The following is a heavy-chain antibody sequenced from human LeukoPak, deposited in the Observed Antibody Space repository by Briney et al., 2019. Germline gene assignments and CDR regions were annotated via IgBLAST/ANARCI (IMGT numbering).Heavy chain of an antibody. J-gene: IGHJ4*02. D-gene: IGHD4-23*01. CDR2: IHSDGTP. CDR3: ARDRGDYSGDPGYFDY. V-gene: IGHV4-31*03. Sequence: KTSETLSLTCSVSGDSVSSDTGGYYWTWIRQRPGKGLEWIGNIHSDGTPSYNPSLRGRVSISRDRSKNQFSLRLTSVTAGDTAFYYCARDRGDYSGDPGYFDYWGQGPLVTVSS. CDR1: GDSVSSDTGGYY.